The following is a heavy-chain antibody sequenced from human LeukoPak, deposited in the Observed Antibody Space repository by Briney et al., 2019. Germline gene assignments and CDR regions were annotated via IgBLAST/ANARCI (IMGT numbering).Heavy chain of an antibody. CDR1: GGTFSSYA. V-gene: IGHV1-69*13. J-gene: IGHJ4*02. D-gene: IGHD5-12*01. CDR3: ARGGYSGYDQFDY. CDR2: IIPIFGTA. Sequence: SVKVSCKASGGTFSSYAISWVRQAPGQGLEWMGGIIPIFGTANYAQKFQGRVTITADESTSTAYMELSSLRSEDTAVYFCARGGYSGYDQFDYWGQGTLVTVSS.